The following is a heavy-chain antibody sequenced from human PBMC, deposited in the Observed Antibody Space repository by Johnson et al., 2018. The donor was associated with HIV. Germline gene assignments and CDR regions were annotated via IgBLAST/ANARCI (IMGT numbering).Heavy chain of an antibody. V-gene: IGHV3-66*01. CDR3: ARVGEAEQLPLGDAFDI. CDR1: GFTFDDYA. Sequence: VQLVESGGGLVKPGGSLRLSCAASGFTFDDYAMHWVRQAPGKGLEWVSVIYSGGSAYYADSVKGRFTISRDNSRNTLYLQMNSLRAEDTAVYYCARVGEAEQLPLGDAFDIWGQGTMVTVSS. CDR2: IYSGGSA. J-gene: IGHJ3*02. D-gene: IGHD2-2*01.